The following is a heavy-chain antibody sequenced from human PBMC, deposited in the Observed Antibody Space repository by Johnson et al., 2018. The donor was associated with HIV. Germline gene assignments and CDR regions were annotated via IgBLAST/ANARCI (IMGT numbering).Heavy chain of an antibody. J-gene: IGHJ3*02. V-gene: IGHV3-33*01. CDR1: GFTFSNYD. D-gene: IGHD2-2*01. CDR2: ICYDGANK. CDR3: ARLYCSSTSCYEGGGDAFDI. Sequence: QVQLVESGGGLVKPGGSLRLSCAASGFTFSNYDMHWVRQAPGKGLEWVALICYDGANKYYADSVKGRFTISRDNSKNTLYLQMNSLRAEDTAVYYCARLYCSSTSCYEGGGDAFDICGQGTMVTVSS.